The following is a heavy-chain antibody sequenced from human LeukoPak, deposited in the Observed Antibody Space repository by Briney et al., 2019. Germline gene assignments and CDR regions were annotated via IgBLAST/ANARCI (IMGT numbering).Heavy chain of an antibody. Sequence: GASVKVSCKASGYTFTSYDINWVRQATGQGLEWMGWMNPNGGNTGYAQKFQGRVTMTRNTSISTAYMELSSLRSEDTAVYYCARGQAGTLDFDYWGQGTLVTVSS. V-gene: IGHV1-8*01. J-gene: IGHJ4*02. CDR3: ARGQAGTLDFDY. CDR2: MNPNGGNT. CDR1: GYTFTSYD. D-gene: IGHD1-1*01.